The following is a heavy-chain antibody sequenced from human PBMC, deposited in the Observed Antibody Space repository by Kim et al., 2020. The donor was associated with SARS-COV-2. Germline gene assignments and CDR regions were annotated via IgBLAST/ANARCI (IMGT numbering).Heavy chain of an antibody. D-gene: IGHD2-2*01. Sequence: GGSLRLSCAASGFTFSAYAMTWVLQVAGKGLEWVASIDANGESTYYADALKGRFTISRDNARDVVYLQMNSLRVEDTALYYCAKDAPVRPTSPLEFWGQG. CDR3: AKDAPVRPTSPLEF. CDR2: IDANGEST. J-gene: IGHJ1*01. V-gene: IGHV3-23*05. CDR1: GFTFSAYA.